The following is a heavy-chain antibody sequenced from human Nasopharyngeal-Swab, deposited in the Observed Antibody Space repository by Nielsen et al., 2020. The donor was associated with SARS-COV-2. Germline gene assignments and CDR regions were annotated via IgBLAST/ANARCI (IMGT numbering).Heavy chain of an antibody. J-gene: IGHJ6*03. CDR3: AKDGGNSGYYYYYYMDV. CDR2: ISYDGSNK. D-gene: IGHD4-23*01. Sequence: GGSLRLSCAASGFTFSSYAMHWVRRAPGKGLEWVAVISYDGSNKYYADSVKGRFTISRDNSKNTLYLQMNSLRAEDTAVYYCAKDGGNSGYYYYYYMDVWGKGTTVTVSS. CDR1: GFTFSSYA. V-gene: IGHV3-30-3*02.